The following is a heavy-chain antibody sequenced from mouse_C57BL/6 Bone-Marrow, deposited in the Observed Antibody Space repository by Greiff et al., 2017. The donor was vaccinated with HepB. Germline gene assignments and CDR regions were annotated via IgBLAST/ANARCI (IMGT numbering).Heavy chain of an antibody. D-gene: IGHD1-1*01. CDR3: ARGGSYYGSSPAFDV. CDR1: GYAFSSSW. V-gene: IGHV1-82*01. CDR2: IYPGDGDT. Sequence: VKLQESGPELVKPGASVKISCKASGYAFSSSWMNWVKQRPGKGLEWIGRIYPGDGDTNYNGKFKGKATLTADKSSSTAYMQLSSLTSEDSAVYFCARGGSYYGSSPAFDVWGTGTTVTVSS. J-gene: IGHJ1*03.